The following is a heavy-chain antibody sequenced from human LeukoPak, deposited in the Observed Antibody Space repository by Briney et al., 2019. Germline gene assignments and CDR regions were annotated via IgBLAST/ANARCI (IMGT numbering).Heavy chain of an antibody. CDR1: GITLSNYG. CDR2: ISGSGGTK. J-gene: IGHJ4*02. D-gene: IGHD3-22*01. V-gene: IGHV3-23*01. Sequence: GGTLRLSCAVSGITLSNYGMSWVRQAPGKGLEWVARISGSGGTKNYADPVKGRFTISRDNPKNTLFLHMNSLRVEDTAVYFCAKRGVVIRVILVGFHKEAYYFDSWGQGALVTVSS. CDR3: AKRGVVIRVILVGFHKEAYYFDS.